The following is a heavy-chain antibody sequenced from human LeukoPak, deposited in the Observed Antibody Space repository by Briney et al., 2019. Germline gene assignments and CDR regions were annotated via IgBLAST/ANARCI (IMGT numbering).Heavy chain of an antibody. J-gene: IGHJ5*02. V-gene: IGHV3-23*01. CDR3: ARGGGYDFWSGYGPRFDP. D-gene: IGHD3-3*01. CDR1: GFTFSSYA. Sequence: GGSLRLSCAASGFTFSSYAMSWVRQAPGKGLEWVSAISGSGFTYYADSVKGRFTISRDNSKNTLYLQMNSLRDEDTAVYYCARGGGYDFWSGYGPRFDPWGQGTLVTVSS. CDR2: ISGSGFT.